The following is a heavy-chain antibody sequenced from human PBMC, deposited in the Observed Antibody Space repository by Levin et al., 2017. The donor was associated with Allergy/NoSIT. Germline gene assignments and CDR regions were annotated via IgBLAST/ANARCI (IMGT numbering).Heavy chain of an antibody. J-gene: IGHJ4*02. D-gene: IGHD5-12*01. CDR1: GGAFNSFG. V-gene: IGHV1-69*04. CDR2: IVPVNGKT. Sequence: SVKVSCKASGGAFNSFGISWVRQAPGQGLEWLGRIVPVNGKTNYPQRFQGRVTITTDTSTSTAYMELNSLRSNDTAVYYCASWLRNNDYWGQGTLVIVSS. CDR3: ASWLRNNDY.